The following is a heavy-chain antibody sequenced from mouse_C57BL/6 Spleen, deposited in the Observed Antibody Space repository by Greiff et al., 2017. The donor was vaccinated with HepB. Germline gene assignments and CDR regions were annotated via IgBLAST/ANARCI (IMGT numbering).Heavy chain of an antibody. J-gene: IGHJ4*01. V-gene: IGHV1-64*01. CDR3: AREGLLRRGNYYAMDY. D-gene: IGHD1-1*01. CDR1: GYTFTSYW. Sequence: QVQLQQSGAELVKPGASVKLSCKASGYTFTSYWMHWVKQRPGQGLEWIGMIHPNSGSTNYNEKFKSKATLTVDKSSSTAYMQLSSLTSEDSAVYYCAREGLLRRGNYYAMDYWGQGTSVTVSS. CDR2: IHPNSGST.